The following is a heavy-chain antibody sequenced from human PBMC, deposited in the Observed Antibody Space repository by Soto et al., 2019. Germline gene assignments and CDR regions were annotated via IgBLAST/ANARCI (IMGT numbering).Heavy chain of an antibody. CDR1: ADTYSVDA. J-gene: IGHJ4*02. V-gene: IGHV1-69*01. D-gene: IGHD6-6*01. CDR3: ARGWAARAPFGY. Sequence: PVKLYCKTSADTYSVDAISWVIQAPGQGLEWMGGIIPIFGTANYAQKFQGRVTITADESTSTAYMELSSLRSEDTAMYYCARGWAARAPFGYWGQGTLVTVSS. CDR2: IIPIFGTA.